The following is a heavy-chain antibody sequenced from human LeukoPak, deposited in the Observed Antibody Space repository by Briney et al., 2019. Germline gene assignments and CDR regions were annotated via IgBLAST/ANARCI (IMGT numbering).Heavy chain of an antibody. D-gene: IGHD1-14*01. V-gene: IGHV3-48*01. J-gene: IGHJ5*02. CDR3: GKKKHRGGGTSLTS. Sequence: GGSLRLSCAASGFTFSSYSMNWVRQAPGKGLEWVSYISSSSSTIYYADSVKGRFTISRDNAKNSLYLQMNSLRAEDTAVYYCGKKKHRGGGTSLTSWGRETLVPVS. CDR1: GFTFSSYS. CDR2: ISSSSSTI.